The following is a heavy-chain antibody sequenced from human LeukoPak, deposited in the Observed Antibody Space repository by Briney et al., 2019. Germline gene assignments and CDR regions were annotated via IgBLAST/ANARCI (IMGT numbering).Heavy chain of an antibody. CDR3: ARVFDYKGYGAGDAFDI. Sequence: SETLSLTCTVSGGSISSYYWSWIRQPPGKGLEWIGYIYYSGSTNYNPSLKSRVTISVDTSKNQFSPKLSSVTAADTAVYYCARVFDYKGYGAGDAFDIWGQGTMVTVSS. CDR1: GGSISSYY. J-gene: IGHJ3*02. D-gene: IGHD3-16*01. CDR2: IYYSGST. V-gene: IGHV4-59*01.